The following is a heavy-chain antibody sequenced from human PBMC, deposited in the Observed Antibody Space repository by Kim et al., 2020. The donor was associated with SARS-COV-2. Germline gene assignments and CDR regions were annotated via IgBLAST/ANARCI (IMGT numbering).Heavy chain of an antibody. V-gene: IGHV3-7*01. Sequence: SEKLYVDSVKGRFTISRDNAKNSLCLQMNSLRAEDTAVYYCGRGRSGSYDYWGQGTLVTVSS. D-gene: IGHD1-26*01. J-gene: IGHJ4*02. CDR2: SEK. CDR3: GRGRSGSYDY.